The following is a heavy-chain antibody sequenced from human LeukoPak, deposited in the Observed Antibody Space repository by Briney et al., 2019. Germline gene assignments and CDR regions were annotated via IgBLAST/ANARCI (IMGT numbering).Heavy chain of an antibody. J-gene: IGHJ5*02. CDR2: INLSGGRT. V-gene: IGHV1-46*01. CDR1: GYTFTAYY. CDR3: ARTGVTAARYGNSGWFDP. D-gene: IGHD2-2*01. Sequence: GASVKVSCKASGYTFTAYYMHRVRQAPGQGLEWMGIINLSGGRTSYAQKFQGRVTMTRDMSTSTVYMELSSLRSEDTAVYYSARTGVTAARYGNSGWFDPWGQGTLVTVSS.